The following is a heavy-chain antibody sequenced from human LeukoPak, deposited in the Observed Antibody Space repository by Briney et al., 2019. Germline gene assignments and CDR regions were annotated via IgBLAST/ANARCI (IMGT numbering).Heavy chain of an antibody. V-gene: IGHV3-23*01. CDR2: IDYSGGST. Sequence: GGSLRLSCTASGFTLSSYEMSWIRQAPGKGLEWVSSIDYSGGSTHYADSVMGRFTISRDNSKNTLYLQLNSLSADDTAVYYCARGRGYCSSTSCYSSSWFDPWGQGTLVTVSS. D-gene: IGHD2-2*01. CDR3: ARGRGYCSSTSCYSSSWFDP. J-gene: IGHJ5*02. CDR1: GFTLSSYE.